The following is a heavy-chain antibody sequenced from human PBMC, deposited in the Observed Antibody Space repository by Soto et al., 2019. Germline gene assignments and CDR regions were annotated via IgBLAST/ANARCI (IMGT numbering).Heavy chain of an antibody. CDR3: AKASGIDY. CDR1: GFTFNSYT. J-gene: IGHJ4*02. Sequence: LPCAASGFTFNSYTISWVRQAPGKGLEWVSTISGSGSSTYSADSVKGRFTISRDNSKNTLYLQMNSLRVEDTAIYYCAKASGIDYWGQGTLVTGSS. CDR2: ISGSGSST. D-gene: IGHD3-10*01. V-gene: IGHV3-23*01.